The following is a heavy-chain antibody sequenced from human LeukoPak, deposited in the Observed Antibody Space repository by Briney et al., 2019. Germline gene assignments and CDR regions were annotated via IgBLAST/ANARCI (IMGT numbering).Heavy chain of an antibody. V-gene: IGHV1-3*01. D-gene: IGHD1-26*01. Sequence: GASVKVSCKASGYTFTTYAMHWVRQAPGQRPEWMGWINADNGNTRYSQEFQGRVTFTSDTSASTAYMELGSLRFEDTAVYYCARNSGRDSKDYWGQGTLVTVSS. CDR2: INADNGNT. CDR3: ARNSGRDSKDY. CDR1: GYTFTTYA. J-gene: IGHJ4*02.